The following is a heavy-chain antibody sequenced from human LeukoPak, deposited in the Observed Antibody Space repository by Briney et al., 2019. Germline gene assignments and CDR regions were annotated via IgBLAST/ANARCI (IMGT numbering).Heavy chain of an antibody. V-gene: IGHV1-69*13. D-gene: IGHD6-13*01. Sequence: SVKVSCKASGGTFSSYAISWVRQAPGQGLEWMGGIIPIFGTANYAQKFQGRVTITADESTSTAYMELSSLRSEDTAVYYCVRDTRGAATADDPFDIWGQGTMVTVSS. CDR2: IIPIFGTA. CDR3: VRDTRGAATADDPFDI. J-gene: IGHJ3*02. CDR1: GGTFSSYA.